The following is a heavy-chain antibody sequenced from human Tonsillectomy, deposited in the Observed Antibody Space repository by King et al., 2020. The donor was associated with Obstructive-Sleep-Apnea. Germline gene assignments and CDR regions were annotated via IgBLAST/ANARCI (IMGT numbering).Heavy chain of an antibody. CDR2: ISWNSGSI. Sequence: QLVQSGGGLVQPGRSLRLSCAASGFTFDDYASHWVRQAPGKGLEWVSGISWNSGSIGCAVSVKGQFTISRDNAKNSLYLQMNSLRAEDTALYYCAKDATGYSSSWPNWFDPWGQGTLVTVSS. V-gene: IGHV3-9*01. CDR3: AKDATGYSSSWPNWFDP. J-gene: IGHJ5*02. CDR1: GFTFDDYA. D-gene: IGHD6-13*01.